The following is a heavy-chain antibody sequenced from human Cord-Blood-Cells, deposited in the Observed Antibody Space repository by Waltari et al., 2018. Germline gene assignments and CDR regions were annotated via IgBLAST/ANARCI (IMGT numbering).Heavy chain of an antibody. Sequence: QLQLQESGPGLVKPSETLSLTCTVSGGSISSSSYYWGWIRQPPGKGLEWIGSIYYSGGTYYTPSLKSRVTISIDTSKNQFSLKLGSVTAADTAVYYCASWWSYYAFDIWGQGTMVTVSS. CDR3: ASWWSYYAFDI. V-gene: IGHV4-39*01. D-gene: IGHD1-26*01. CDR2: IYYSGGT. J-gene: IGHJ3*02. CDR1: GGSISSSSYY.